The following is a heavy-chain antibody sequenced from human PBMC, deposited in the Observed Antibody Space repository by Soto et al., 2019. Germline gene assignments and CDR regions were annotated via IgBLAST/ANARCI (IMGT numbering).Heavy chain of an antibody. Sequence: SVKVSCKASGGTFSSYAISWVRQAPGQGLEWMGGIIPIFGTANYAQKFQGRVTITADESTSTAYMELSSLRSEDTAVYYCARWQGMSSRIQLWLRTAHGMDVWGQGXTVTVSS. J-gene: IGHJ6*02. CDR2: IIPIFGTA. D-gene: IGHD5-18*01. CDR1: GGTFSSYA. CDR3: ARWQGMSSRIQLWLRTAHGMDV. V-gene: IGHV1-69*13.